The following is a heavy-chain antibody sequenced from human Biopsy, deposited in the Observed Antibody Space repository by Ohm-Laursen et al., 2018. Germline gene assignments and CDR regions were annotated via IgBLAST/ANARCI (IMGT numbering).Heavy chain of an antibody. CDR3: ARGRLRAVARFDY. D-gene: IGHD6-19*01. J-gene: IGHJ4*02. V-gene: IGHV4-34*01. Sequence: GTLSLTCAVYGGSFSGYYWSWIRQPPGQGLEWIGEINHSGSTNYNPSLKSRVTISVDTSKNQFSLKLSSVTAADTAVYYCARGRLRAVARFDYWGQGTLVTVSS. CDR1: GGSFSGYY. CDR2: INHSGST.